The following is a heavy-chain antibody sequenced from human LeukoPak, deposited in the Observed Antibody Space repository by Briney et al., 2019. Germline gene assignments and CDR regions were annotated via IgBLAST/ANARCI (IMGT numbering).Heavy chain of an antibody. CDR2: MSNSGST. CDR1: GGSISSSSYY. V-gene: IGHV4-39*07. Sequence: SETLSLTCTVSGGSISSSSYYWGWIRQSPGKGLEWIGTMSNSGSTYYNPSLKSRVTMSVDTSKNQFSLKLSSVTAADTAVYYCARVGQPGRDEFDVWGQGTMVTVSS. D-gene: IGHD2-2*01. J-gene: IGHJ3*01. CDR3: ARVGQPGRDEFDV.